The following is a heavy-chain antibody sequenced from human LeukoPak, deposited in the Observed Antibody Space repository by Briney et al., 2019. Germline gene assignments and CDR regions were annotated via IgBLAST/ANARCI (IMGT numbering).Heavy chain of an antibody. CDR2: ISGSGGST. V-gene: IGHV3-23*01. CDR1: GFTFSSYA. Sequence: PGGSLRLSCAASGFTFSSYAMSWVRQAPGKGLEWVSAISGSGGSTYYADSVKGRFTIPRDNSKNTLYLQMNSLRAEDTAIYYCATDYYGSGSTYYWGQGTLVTVSS. J-gene: IGHJ4*02. D-gene: IGHD3-10*01. CDR3: ATDYYGSGSTYY.